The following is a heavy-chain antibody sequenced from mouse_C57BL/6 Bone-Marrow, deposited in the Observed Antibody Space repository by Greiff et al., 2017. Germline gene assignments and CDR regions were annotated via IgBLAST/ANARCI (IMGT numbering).Heavy chain of an antibody. V-gene: IGHV5-16*01. J-gene: IGHJ2*01. CDR2: INYDGSST. CDR1: GFTFSDYY. D-gene: IGHD1-1*01. CDR3: ARVFITTLDY. Sequence: EVKVVESEGGLVQPGSSMKLSCTASGFTFSDYYMAWVRQVPEKGLEWVANINYDGSSTYYLDSLKSRFIISRDNAKNILYLQMSSLKSEDTATYYCARVFITTLDYWGQGTTLTVSS.